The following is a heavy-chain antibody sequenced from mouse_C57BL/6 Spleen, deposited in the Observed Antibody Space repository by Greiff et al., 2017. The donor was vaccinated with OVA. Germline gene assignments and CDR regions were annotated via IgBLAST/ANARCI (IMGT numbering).Heavy chain of an antibody. CDR3: ASPYYDYDGGYFEV. CDR2: IWRGGST. V-gene: IGHV2-2*01. J-gene: IGHJ1*03. D-gene: IGHD2-4*01. Sequence: QVQLKESGPGLVQPSQSLSITCTVSGFSLTSYGVHWVRQSPGKGLEWLGVIWRGGSTDYNAAFISRLSISKDNSKSQVFIKMNSLQADDTAIYYGASPYYDYDGGYFEVWGTGTTVTVSS. CDR1: GFSLTSYG.